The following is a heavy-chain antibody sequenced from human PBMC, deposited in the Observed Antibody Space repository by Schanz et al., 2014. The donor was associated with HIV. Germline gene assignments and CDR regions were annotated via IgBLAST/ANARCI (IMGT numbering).Heavy chain of an antibody. J-gene: IGHJ4*02. CDR2: IIPIFGSP. V-gene: IGHV1-69*06. CDR3: ARAPYTSGWYGVDY. Sequence: QVQLVQSGAEVKKTGSSVKVSCKASGGTFRSNAITWVRQAPGQGLEYMGGIIPIFGSPKYAQEFQGRVTITADKSTSTVYMDLRSLRSEDTAVYYCARAPYTSGWYGVDYWGQGTLVTVSS. CDR1: GGTFRSNA. D-gene: IGHD6-19*01.